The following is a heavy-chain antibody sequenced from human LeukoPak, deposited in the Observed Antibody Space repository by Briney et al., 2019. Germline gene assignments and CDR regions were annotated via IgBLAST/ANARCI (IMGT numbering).Heavy chain of an antibody. D-gene: IGHD2-15*01. Sequence: PSQTLSLTCTVSGGSISSGGYYWSWIRQPPGKGLEWIGYIYHSGSTYYNPSLKSRVTISVDRSKNQFSLKLSSVTAADTAVYYCASLLYCSGGSCYPFDYWGQGTLVTVSS. CDR2: IYHSGST. CDR1: GGSISSGGYY. CDR3: ASLLYCSGGSCYPFDY. V-gene: IGHV4-30-2*01. J-gene: IGHJ4*02.